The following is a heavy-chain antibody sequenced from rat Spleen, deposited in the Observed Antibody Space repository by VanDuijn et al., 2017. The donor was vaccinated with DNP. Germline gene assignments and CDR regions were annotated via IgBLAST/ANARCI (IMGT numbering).Heavy chain of an antibody. CDR1: GFTFSDYY. CDR3: AKDLQWYAMDA. J-gene: IGHJ2*01. CDR2: ISYDGGIT. D-gene: IGHD1-1*01. Sequence: EVQLVESGGGLVQPGRSLKLSCAASGFTFSDYYMAWVRQAPTRGLEWVAYISYDGGITSYWDSVKGRFTISRDNAENNVYLQMNSLRSEDTATYYCAKDLQWYAMDAWGQGVMVTVSS. V-gene: IGHV5-20*01.